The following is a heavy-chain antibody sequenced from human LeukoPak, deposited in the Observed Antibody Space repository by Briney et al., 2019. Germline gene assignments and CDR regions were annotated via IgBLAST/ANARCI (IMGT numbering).Heavy chain of an antibody. V-gene: IGHV3-21*01. Sequence: GGTLRLSCAASGFTFTSHGMNWVRQAPGKGLEWVSGISSSGDITYYADSVKGRFTISRDNAKNSLYLQMNSLRAEDTAVYYCARESGSHFDYWGQGTLVTVSS. J-gene: IGHJ4*02. CDR1: GFTFTSHG. CDR3: ARESGSHFDY. CDR2: ISSSGDIT.